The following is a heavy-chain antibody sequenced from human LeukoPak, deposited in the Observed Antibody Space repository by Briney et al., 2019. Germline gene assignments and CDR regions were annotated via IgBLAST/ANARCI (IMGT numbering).Heavy chain of an antibody. V-gene: IGHV3-30*18. CDR3: AKDVSSWYTGYFDY. Sequence: GRSLRLSCAASGFTFSSYGMHWVRQAPGKGLEWVAVISYDGSNKYYADSVKGRFTISRDNSKNTLYLQMNSLRAEDTAVYYCAKDVSSWYTGYFDYWGQGTLVTVSS. CDR1: GFTFSSYG. D-gene: IGHD6-13*01. CDR2: ISYDGSNK. J-gene: IGHJ4*02.